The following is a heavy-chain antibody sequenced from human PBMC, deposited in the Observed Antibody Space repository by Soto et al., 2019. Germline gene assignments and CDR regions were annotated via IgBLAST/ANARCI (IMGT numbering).Heavy chain of an antibody. CDR3: ARHDSSGWPEYYYYGMDV. V-gene: IGHV5-51*01. CDR1: GYSFTSYW. CDR2: IYPGDSDT. Sequence: GESLKISCEGSGYSFTSYWIGWVRQMPGRGLEWMGIIYPGDSDTRYSPPFQGQVTISADKSISTAYLQWSSLKASDTAMYYCARHDSSGWPEYYYYGMDVWGQGTTVTVSS. J-gene: IGHJ6*02. D-gene: IGHD6-19*01.